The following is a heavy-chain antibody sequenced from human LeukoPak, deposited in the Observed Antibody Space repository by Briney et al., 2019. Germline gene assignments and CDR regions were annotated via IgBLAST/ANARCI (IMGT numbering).Heavy chain of an antibody. J-gene: IGHJ4*02. Sequence: GGSLRLSCAASGFTISTYWMSWVRQAPGKGLEWVANIKQDGSEKYFVDSVKGRFTISRDNAKNTLYLQMNSLRAEDTAVYYCARGPITMVDYWGQGTLVTVSS. CDR3: ARGPITMVDY. CDR1: GFTISTYW. V-gene: IGHV3-7*02. D-gene: IGHD3-10*01. CDR2: IKQDGSEK.